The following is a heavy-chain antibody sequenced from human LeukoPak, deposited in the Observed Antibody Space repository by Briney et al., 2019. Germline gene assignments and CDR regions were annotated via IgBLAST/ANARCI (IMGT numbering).Heavy chain of an antibody. CDR1: GFTFSSYG. CDR3: AKDRIVVVPAAIWFDP. Sequence: GGSLRLSCAASGFTFSSYGMHWVRQAPGEGLEWVAFIRYDGSNKYYADSVKGRFTISRDNSKNTLYLQMNSLRAEDTAVYYCAKDRIVVVPAAIWFDPWGQGTLVTVSS. D-gene: IGHD2-2*01. V-gene: IGHV3-30*02. CDR2: IRYDGSNK. J-gene: IGHJ5*02.